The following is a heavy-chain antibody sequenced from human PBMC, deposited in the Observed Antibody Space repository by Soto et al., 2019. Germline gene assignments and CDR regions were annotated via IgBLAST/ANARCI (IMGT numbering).Heavy chain of an antibody. D-gene: IGHD3-22*01. CDR1: GHTLTELS. CDR3: ARESITMIVVVSHDAFDI. Sequence: ASVKVSCKISGHTLTELSIHWVRQAPGKGLEWMGIIDPSGGNTSYAQKWQGRVTMTGDTSTSTVYMELSSLRSEDTAVYYCARESITMIVVVSHDAFDIWGQGTMVTVSS. V-gene: IGHV1-46*04. J-gene: IGHJ3*02. CDR2: IDPSGGNT.